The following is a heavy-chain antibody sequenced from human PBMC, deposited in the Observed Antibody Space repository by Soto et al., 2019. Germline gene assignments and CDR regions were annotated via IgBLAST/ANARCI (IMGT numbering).Heavy chain of an antibody. CDR3: ARDLAAFDP. J-gene: IGHJ5*02. Sequence: GASVKVSCKASGYTFTTYDISWVRQAPGQGLEWMGWINAGNGNTKYSQKFQGRVTITRDTSASTAYMELSSLRSEDTAVYYCARDLAAFDPWGQGTLVTVSS. CDR1: GYTFTTYD. CDR2: INAGNGNT. V-gene: IGHV1-18*01.